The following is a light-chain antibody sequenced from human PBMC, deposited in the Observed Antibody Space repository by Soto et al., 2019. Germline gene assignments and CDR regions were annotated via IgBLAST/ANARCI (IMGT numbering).Light chain of an antibody. CDR1: QSMGSN. CDR2: GAS. Sequence: IVLTQSPGTLSLSPCERATLSCRASQSMGSNVAWYQQKPGQAPRLLIYGASSRATGIPDRFSGSGSGTDFTLTISRLEPEDFAVYYCQQYGSSQTFGQGTKVDI. CDR3: QQYGSSQT. J-gene: IGKJ1*01. V-gene: IGKV3-20*01.